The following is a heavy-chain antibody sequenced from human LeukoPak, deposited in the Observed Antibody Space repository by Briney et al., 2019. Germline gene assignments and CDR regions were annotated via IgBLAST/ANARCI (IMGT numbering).Heavy chain of an antibody. Sequence: SETLSLTCAVYGGSFSGYYWSWIRQPPGKGLEWIGEINHSGSTNYNPSLKSRVTISVDTSKNQFSLKLSSVTAADTAVYYCARAGTVTTTARWFDPWGQGTLVTVSS. V-gene: IGHV4-34*01. CDR2: INHSGST. CDR1: GGSFSGYY. CDR3: ARAGTVTTTARWFDP. J-gene: IGHJ5*02. D-gene: IGHD4-11*01.